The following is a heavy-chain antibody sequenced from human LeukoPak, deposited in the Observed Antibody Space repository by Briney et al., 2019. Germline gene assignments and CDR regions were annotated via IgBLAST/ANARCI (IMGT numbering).Heavy chain of an antibody. V-gene: IGHV3-64D*09. CDR1: EFSFSRYA. D-gene: IGHD3-22*01. CDR2: ISSNGAST. Sequence: QTGGSLRLSCSASEFSFSRYAMHWVRRGPGKGLEHVSTISSNGASTCYADSAKGRFTISRDNSKNTLYLQLSSLSAEDTAVYYCVKGGYYDSSGFPEYFQDWGQGTLVSASS. CDR3: VKGGYYDSSGFPEYFQD. J-gene: IGHJ1*01.